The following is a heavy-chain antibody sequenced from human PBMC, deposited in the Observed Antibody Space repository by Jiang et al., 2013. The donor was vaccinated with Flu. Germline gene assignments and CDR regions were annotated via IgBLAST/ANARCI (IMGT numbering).Heavy chain of an antibody. D-gene: IGHD2-15*01. CDR3: AKDLGYCSGGSCYALFPVT. Sequence: VQLLESGGGLVQPGGSLRLSCAASGFTFSSYAMGWVRQAPGKGLEWVSGISGSGGSTYHADSVKGRFSISRDNSKNTPYLQMNSLRAEDTAVYYCAKDLGYCSGGSCYALFPVTWGQGTLVSVS. J-gene: IGHJ1*01. V-gene: IGHV3-23*01. CDR2: ISGSGGST. CDR1: GFTFSSYA.